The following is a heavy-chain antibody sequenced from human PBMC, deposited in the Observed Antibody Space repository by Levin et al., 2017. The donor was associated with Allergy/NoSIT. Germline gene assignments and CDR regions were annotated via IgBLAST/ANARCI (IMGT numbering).Heavy chain of an antibody. J-gene: IGHJ5*01. CDR2: VYYTGHA. Sequence: SETLSLTCTVYGDSVNKADAYWTWIRQHPGKGLEWIGNVYYTGHAFYNPSLKGRVSISSDTATHEVYLTLTSVTAADTAFYYCAPGDLWFDYWGQGTLVSVSA. CDR3: APGDLWFDY. V-gene: IGHV4-31*03. CDR1: GDSVNKADAY.